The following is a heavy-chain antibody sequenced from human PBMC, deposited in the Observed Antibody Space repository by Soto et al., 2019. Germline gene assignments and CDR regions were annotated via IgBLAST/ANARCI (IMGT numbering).Heavy chain of an antibody. J-gene: IGHJ6*02. CDR3: ARTSVVVPAAIQRSRNYYYYGMDV. CDR2: IIPIFGTA. D-gene: IGHD2-2*02. Sequence: ASGKVSCKASGGTFSSYAISWVRQAPGQGLEWMGGIIPIFGTANYAQKFQGRVTITADESTSTAYMELSSLRSEDTAVYYCARTSVVVPAAIQRSRNYYYYGMDVWGQGTTVTVSS. CDR1: GGTFSSYA. V-gene: IGHV1-69*13.